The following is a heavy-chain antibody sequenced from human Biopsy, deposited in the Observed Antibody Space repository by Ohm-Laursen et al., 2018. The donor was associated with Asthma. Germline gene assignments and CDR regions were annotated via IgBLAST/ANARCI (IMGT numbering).Heavy chain of an antibody. D-gene: IGHD3-9*01. CDR2: INAGNGNT. Sequence: ASVKVSCKASGYTFISYAVHWVRQAPGQRLEWMGWINAGNGNTKYSQKFQGRVTITRDTSASTAYMELSSLRSEDTAVYYCARTYYDFLTEQVNDAFAIWGQGTMVTVSS. CDR1: GYTFISYA. J-gene: IGHJ3*02. CDR3: ARTYYDFLTEQVNDAFAI. V-gene: IGHV1-3*01.